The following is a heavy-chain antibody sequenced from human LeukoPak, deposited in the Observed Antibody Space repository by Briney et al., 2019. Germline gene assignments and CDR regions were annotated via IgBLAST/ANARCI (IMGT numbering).Heavy chain of an antibody. V-gene: IGHV3-23*01. CDR2: ISGSGGST. CDR1: GFTFSSYA. J-gene: IGHJ6*02. D-gene: IGHD1-26*01. Sequence: PGGSLRLSCAASGFTFSSYAMSWVRQAPGKGLEWVAAISGSGGSTYYADSVKGRFTISRDNSKNTLYLQMNSLRAEDTAVYYSAKDEGIVGATANYYYGMDVWGQGTTVTVSS. CDR3: AKDEGIVGATANYYYGMDV.